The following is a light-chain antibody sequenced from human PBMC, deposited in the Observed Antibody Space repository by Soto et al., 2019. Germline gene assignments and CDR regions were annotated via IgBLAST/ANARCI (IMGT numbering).Light chain of an antibody. CDR1: QNVGNN. V-gene: IGKV3-20*01. Sequence: EIVLTQSPGTLSLSPGERATLSCRASQNVGNNLVWYQQKPGQAPRLLIYGASSRATGIPDRFSGSGSGTDFTLTISRLEPEDFAVYYCQQYGSSPTWTFGQGTKVDIK. CDR3: QQYGSSPTWT. J-gene: IGKJ1*01. CDR2: GAS.